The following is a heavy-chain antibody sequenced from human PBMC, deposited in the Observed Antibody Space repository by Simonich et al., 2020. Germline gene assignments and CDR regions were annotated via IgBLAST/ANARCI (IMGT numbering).Heavy chain of an antibody. V-gene: IGHV4-39*01. CDR1: GGSISSSSYY. CDR3: ARQRVLMVYAIDY. D-gene: IGHD2-8*01. CDR2: IYKSGST. J-gene: IGHJ4*02. Sequence: QLQLQESGPGLVKPSETLSLTCTVSGGSISSSSYYWGWIRQPPGKGLEWIGSIYKSGSTSYNPSLKSRVTISVDTSKNQFSLKLSSVTAADTAVYYCARQRVLMVYAIDYWGQGTLVTVSS.